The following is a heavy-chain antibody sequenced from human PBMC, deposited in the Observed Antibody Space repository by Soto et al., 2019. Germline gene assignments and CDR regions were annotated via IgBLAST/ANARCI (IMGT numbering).Heavy chain of an antibody. CDR1: GYSFTSYW. J-gene: IGHJ6*02. V-gene: IGHV5-51*01. CDR3: ARSRYSRSNYYYGMDV. Sequence: PGESLKISCKASGYSFTSYWIGWVRQMPGKGLEWMGIIYPGDSDTRYSPSFQGQVTISADQSISTVYLQWTSLKASDTAMYYCARSRYSRSNYYYGMDVWGQGTTVTVS. CDR2: IYPGDSDT. D-gene: IGHD6-6*01.